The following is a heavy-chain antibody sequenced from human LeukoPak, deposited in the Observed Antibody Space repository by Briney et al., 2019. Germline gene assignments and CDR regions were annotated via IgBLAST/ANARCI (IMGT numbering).Heavy chain of an antibody. V-gene: IGHV3-23*01. CDR2: ITKSETT. J-gene: IGHJ4*02. Sequence: GGSLRLSCEASGFTINNYVMIWVRQAPGKGLEWVAGITKSETTYYIESVKGRFTISRDNSKSTVTLQMNSLRGEDTAIYYCARDLPGVTGYTYGRGIDYWGQGTLVTVSS. D-gene: IGHD5-18*01. CDR1: GFTINNYV. CDR3: ARDLPGVTGYTYGRGIDY.